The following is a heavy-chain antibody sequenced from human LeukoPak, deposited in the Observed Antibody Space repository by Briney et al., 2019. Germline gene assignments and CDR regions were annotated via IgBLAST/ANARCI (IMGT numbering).Heavy chain of an antibody. V-gene: IGHV1-18*01. CDR1: GGTFRSYG. CDR3: ARRQGTTLNFDY. CDR2: INAYNGNT. D-gene: IGHD1-1*01. Sequence: ASVKVSCKASGGTFRSYGLNWVRQAPGQGLEWMGWINAYNGNTNYAQNLQGRVTMTTDTSTSTAYMELRSLRSDDTAVYYCARRQGTTLNFDYWGQGTLVTVSS. J-gene: IGHJ4*02.